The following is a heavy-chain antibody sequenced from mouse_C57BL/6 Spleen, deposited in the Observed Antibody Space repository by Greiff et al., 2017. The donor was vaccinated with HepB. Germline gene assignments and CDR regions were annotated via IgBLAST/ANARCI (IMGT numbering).Heavy chain of an antibody. Sequence: EVQLQQSGAELVRPGASVKLSCTASGFNIKDYYLHWVKQRPEQGLEWIGRIDPEDGDTEYAPRFQGKATMTADTSSNTAYLQLSSLTSEDTAVYYCTTTTAVATRGYFDYWGQGTTLTVSS. V-gene: IGHV14-1*01. J-gene: IGHJ2*01. D-gene: IGHD1-1*01. CDR3: TTTTAVATRGYFDY. CDR2: IDPEDGDT. CDR1: GFNIKDYY.